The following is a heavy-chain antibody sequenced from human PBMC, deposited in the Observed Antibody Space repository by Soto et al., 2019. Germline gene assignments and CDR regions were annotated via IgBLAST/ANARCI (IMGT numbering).Heavy chain of an antibody. CDR2: VDPEDGET. CDR3: ATEGGSYYGDYYYGMDV. V-gene: IGHV1-69-2*01. Sequence: EVQLVQSGAEVKKPGATVKISCKVSGYTFTDYYMHWVQQAPGKGLEWMGLVDPEDGETIYAEKFQGRVTITADTSTDTAYRELSSLRSEDTAVYYCATEGGSYYGDYYYGMDVWGQGTTVTVSS. D-gene: IGHD1-26*01. CDR1: GYTFTDYY. J-gene: IGHJ6*02.